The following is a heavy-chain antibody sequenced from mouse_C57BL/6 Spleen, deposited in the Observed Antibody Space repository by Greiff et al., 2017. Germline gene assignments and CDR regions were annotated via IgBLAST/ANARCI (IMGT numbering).Heavy chain of an antibody. CDR3: ARDSIRGYYYAMDY. CDR1: GYAFSSSW. CDR2: ISPGDGDT. Sequence: QVQLQQSGPELVKPGASVKISCKASGYAFSSSWMNWVKQRPGRGLEWIGRISPGDGDTNYNGKFKGKATLTAAKSSSTAYMQLSSLTSEDSAVYFCARDSIRGYYYAMDYWGQGTSVTVSS. J-gene: IGHJ4*01. V-gene: IGHV1-82*01. D-gene: IGHD2-10*02.